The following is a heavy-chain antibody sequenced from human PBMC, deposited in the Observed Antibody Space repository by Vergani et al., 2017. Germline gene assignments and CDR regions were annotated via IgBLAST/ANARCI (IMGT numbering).Heavy chain of an antibody. J-gene: IGHJ6*03. CDR2: IIPIFGPA. CDR1: GGTFSSYA. CDR3: ARVVGDVLRFLRYYYMDV. D-gene: IGHD3-3*01. Sequence: QVQLVQSGAEVKKPGSSVKVSCKASGGTFSSYAISWVRQAPGQGLEWMGGIIPIFGPANYAQKVQGRVTITADESTSTAYMERSSLRSEDTAVYYCARVVGDVLRFLRYYYMDVWGKGTTVTVAS. V-gene: IGHV1-69*01.